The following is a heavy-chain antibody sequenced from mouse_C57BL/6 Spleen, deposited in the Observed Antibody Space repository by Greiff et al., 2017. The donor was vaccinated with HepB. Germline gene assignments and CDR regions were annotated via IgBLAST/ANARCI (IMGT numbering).Heavy chain of an antibody. CDR2: IYPSDSET. Sequence: QVQLQQPGAELVRPGSSVKLSCKASGYTFTSYWMDWVKQRPGQGLEWIGNIYPSDSETHYNQKFKDKATLTVDKSSSTAYMQLSSLTSEDSAVYYCARDAQAWFAYWGQGTLVTVSA. V-gene: IGHV1-61*01. CDR3: ARDAQAWFAY. J-gene: IGHJ3*01. CDR1: GYTFTSYW.